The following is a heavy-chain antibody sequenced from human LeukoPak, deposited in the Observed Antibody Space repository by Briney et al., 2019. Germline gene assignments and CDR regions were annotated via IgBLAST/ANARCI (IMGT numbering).Heavy chain of an antibody. V-gene: IGHV3-23*01. D-gene: IGHD4/OR15-4a*01. CDR2: INGGGGST. J-gene: IGHJ4*02. Sequence: SGGSLGLSCAASGFTFSSYSMNWVRQAPGKGLDWVSSINGGGGSTYYADSVKGRFTISRDNSKNTLYLQMNSLGAEDTAVYYCAKIGANVGFWGQGTLVTVSS. CDR3: AKIGANVGF. CDR1: GFTFSSYS.